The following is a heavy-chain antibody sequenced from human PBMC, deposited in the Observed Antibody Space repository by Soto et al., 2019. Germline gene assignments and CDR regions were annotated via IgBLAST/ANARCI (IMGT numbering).Heavy chain of an antibody. CDR1: GGSISSGGYY. V-gene: IGHV4-31*03. Sequence: QVQLQESGPGLVKPSQTLSLTCTVSGGSISSGGYYWSWIRQHPGKGLEWIGYIDYSGSTYYNPSLKCRVTISVDTSKSQFCLKLSSVTAADTAVYYCARGSSGGQGFYWGQGTLVTVSS. D-gene: IGHD2-15*01. J-gene: IGHJ4*02. CDR3: ARGSSGGQGFY. CDR2: IDYSGST.